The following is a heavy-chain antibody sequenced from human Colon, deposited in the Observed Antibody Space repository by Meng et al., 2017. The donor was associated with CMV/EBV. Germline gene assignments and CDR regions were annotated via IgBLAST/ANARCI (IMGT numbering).Heavy chain of an antibody. CDR3: TRIQSGMGNDY. CDR2: ITSDSSST. V-gene: IGHV3-74*01. D-gene: IGHD1-1*01. CDR1: GFSFSTYW. J-gene: IGHJ4*02. Sequence: GESLKISCAASGFSFSTYWMYWVRQAPGKGLEWVSRITSDSSSTTYADFARGRFTISRDNAKNTLYLQMNDLRAEDTAVYYCTRIQSGMGNDYWGQGTLVTVSS.